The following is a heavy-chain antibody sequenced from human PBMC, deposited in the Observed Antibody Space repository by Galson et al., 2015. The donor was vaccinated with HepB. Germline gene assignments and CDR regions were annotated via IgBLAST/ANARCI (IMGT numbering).Heavy chain of an antibody. CDR1: GLTFTTSA. Sequence: SVKVSCKAYGLTFTTSAMQWVRQARGQRLEWIGWIVVGSGDTKYAQKFQERVTITRDMSTRTAYMELSSLRAEDTAVYYCARARNDNVWGRGYFDFWGQGTLVTVSS. J-gene: IGHJ4*02. D-gene: IGHD3-16*01. CDR3: ARARNDNVWGRGYFDF. CDR2: IVVGSGDT. V-gene: IGHV1-58*02.